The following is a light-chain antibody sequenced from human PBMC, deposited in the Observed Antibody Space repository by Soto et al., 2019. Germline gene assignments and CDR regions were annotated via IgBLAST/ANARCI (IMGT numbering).Light chain of an antibody. CDR2: EVT. V-gene: IGLV2-8*01. CDR1: SSDVGSYSY. J-gene: IGLJ2*01. CDR3: SSYAGNNKLV. Sequence: QSALTQPPSASGSPGQSVTISCTGTSSDVGSYSYVSWYQQHPGKAPKLMIYEVTKRPSGVPDRFSGSKSGNTASLTVSGLQAEDEADYYCSSYAGNNKLVFGGGTKVTVL.